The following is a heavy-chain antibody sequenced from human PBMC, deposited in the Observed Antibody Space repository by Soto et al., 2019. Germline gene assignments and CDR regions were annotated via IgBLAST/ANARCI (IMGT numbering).Heavy chain of an antibody. CDR2: IYAGGST. J-gene: IGHJ4*02. D-gene: IGHD3-22*01. V-gene: IGHV3-66*01. CDR1: GFTVSSNY. CDR3: VREKVTMIVGFYYFDY. Sequence: EMQLVESGGGLVQPGGSLRLSCAASGFTVSSNYMSWVRQAPGKGLEWVSVIYAGGSTHYADAVEDRFTISRDNSNNMLYLQMNRLRAEDTAVYYCVREKVTMIVGFYYFDYWGQGTRVTVSS.